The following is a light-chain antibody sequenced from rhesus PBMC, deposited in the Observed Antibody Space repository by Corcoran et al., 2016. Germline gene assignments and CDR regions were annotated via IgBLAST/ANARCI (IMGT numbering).Light chain of an antibody. J-gene: IGKJ1*01. CDR3: QQYSSSPRT. V-gene: IGKV1-22*01. CDR2: QAS. CDR1: QTISSW. Sequence: DIQMTQSPSSLSASVGDTVTITCRASQTISSWLAWYQQKPGKAPKMILYQASSLQSGVPSRFTGSGSGTDFTLTISSLQSEDFATYYCQQYSSSPRTFGQGTKVEI.